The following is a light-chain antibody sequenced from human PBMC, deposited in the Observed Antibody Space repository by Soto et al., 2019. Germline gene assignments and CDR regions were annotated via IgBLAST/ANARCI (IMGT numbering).Light chain of an antibody. CDR2: DNN. CDR3: GAWDSSLTVVL. J-gene: IGLJ2*01. CDR1: SSNIGEHY. V-gene: IGLV1-51*01. Sequence: QSVLTQPPSVSADPGQEVAISCSGSSSNIGEHYVSWYRHLPGTAPKLLIFDNNKRPSGIPDRFSGSKSGTSATLGITGLHTGDEADYYCGAWDSSLTVVLFGGGTQLTVL.